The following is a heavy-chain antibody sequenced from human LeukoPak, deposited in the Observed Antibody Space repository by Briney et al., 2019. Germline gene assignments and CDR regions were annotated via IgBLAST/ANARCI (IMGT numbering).Heavy chain of an antibody. CDR1: GFTFSSYW. CDR3: AELGITMIGGV. J-gene: IGHJ6*04. CDR2: IDQNGSEK. Sequence: PGGSLRLSCVVSGFTFSSYWMNWVRKAPGKGLEWVANIDQNGSEKHFGDSVKGRITISRDNAKNSLYLQMNSLRAEDTAVYYCAELGITMIGGVWGKGTTVTISS. D-gene: IGHD3-10*02. V-gene: IGHV3-7*01.